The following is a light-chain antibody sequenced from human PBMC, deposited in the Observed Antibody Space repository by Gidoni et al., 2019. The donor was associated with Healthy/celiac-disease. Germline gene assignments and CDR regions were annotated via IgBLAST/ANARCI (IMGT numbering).Light chain of an antibody. V-gene: IGKV2D-29*02. CDR3: MQTIQLPIT. Sequence: DIVLTQTPLSLSVTPGQPASTSCMSSQSLLHSDGRTSLYWYLQKPGQSPQLLIYEVSNRFSGAPERISGSGSGTDFIMKISRVEDEDVGIYYYMQTIQLPITLGQGTRLEIK. J-gene: IGKJ5*01. CDR1: QSLLHSDGRTS. CDR2: EVS.